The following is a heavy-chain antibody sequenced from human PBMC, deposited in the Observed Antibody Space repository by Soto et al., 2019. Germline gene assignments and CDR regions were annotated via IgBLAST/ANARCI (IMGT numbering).Heavy chain of an antibody. Sequence: EVQLVESGGGLVQPGGSLRLSCTASGFTSSNYWIHWVRQAPGKGLVWVSRVNSDGSSTLYADSVKGRFTVSRDNGQNTLSLQMNSLRAEATAVYYCARVPHCNSTRCYSYFDLWGRGTLVTVSS. CDR2: VNSDGSST. V-gene: IGHV3-74*01. CDR3: ARVPHCNSTRCYSYFDL. J-gene: IGHJ2*01. CDR1: GFTSSNYW. D-gene: IGHD2-2*01.